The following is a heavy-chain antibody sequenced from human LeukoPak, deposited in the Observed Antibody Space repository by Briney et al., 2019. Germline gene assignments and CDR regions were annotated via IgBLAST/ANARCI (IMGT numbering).Heavy chain of an antibody. Sequence: GSLRLSCAASGFTFSDDYMTWIRQAPGKGLEWVSYISNSDGTTYYADFERGRFTISRDNAKKSLYLQMNSLRVEDTAVYYCARGGSYSCLDYWGQGTLVTVSS. V-gene: IGHV3-11*04. J-gene: IGHJ4*02. CDR3: ARGGSYSCLDY. D-gene: IGHD3-10*01. CDR1: GFTFSDDY. CDR2: ISNSDGTT.